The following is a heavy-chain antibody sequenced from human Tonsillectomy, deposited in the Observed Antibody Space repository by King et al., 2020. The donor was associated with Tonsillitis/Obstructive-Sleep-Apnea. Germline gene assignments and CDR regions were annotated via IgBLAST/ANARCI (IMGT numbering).Heavy chain of an antibody. Sequence: QLQESGPGLVKPSETLSLNCTVSGGSVSSNTYYWTWIRQPPGKGLECIGYISYSGSTNYNPSLKSRVAISVDTSKNQFSLNLSSVTAADTAVYYCARVLSNYGDYYMDVWGIGTTVTVSS. J-gene: IGHJ6*03. CDR1: GGSVSSNTYY. V-gene: IGHV4-61*01. CDR3: ARVLSNYGDYYMDV. D-gene: IGHD4-17*01. CDR2: ISYSGST.